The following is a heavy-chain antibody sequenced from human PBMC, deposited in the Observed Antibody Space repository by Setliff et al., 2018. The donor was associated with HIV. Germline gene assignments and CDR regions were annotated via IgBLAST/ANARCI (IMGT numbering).Heavy chain of an antibody. Sequence: ASVKVSCKASXYTFTSYALHWVRQAPGQRFEWMGWINAGNGNTKYSQNFQGRVTITRDTSASTAYRELRSLRPEDTAVYYCARSFLGVRGYPTPSWYFDLWGRGTLVTVSS. J-gene: IGHJ2*01. CDR2: INAGNGNT. V-gene: IGHV1-3*01. CDR1: XYTFTSYA. D-gene: IGHD3-22*01. CDR3: ARSFLGVRGYPTPSWYFDL.